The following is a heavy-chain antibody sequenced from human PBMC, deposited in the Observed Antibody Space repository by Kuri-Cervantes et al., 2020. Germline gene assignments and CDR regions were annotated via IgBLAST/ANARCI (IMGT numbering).Heavy chain of an antibody. CDR3: ARGRPNYCSSTSCYFWKPRSSSWPIFDY. V-gene: IGHV4-39*01. CDR1: GGSISSSSYY. CDR2: IYYSGST. D-gene: IGHD2-2*01. Sequence: ESLKISCTVSGGSISSSSYYWGWIRQPPGKGLEWIGSIYYSGSTYYNPSLKSRVTISVDTSKNQFSLKLSSVTAADTAVYYCARGRPNYCSSTSCYFWKPRSSSWPIFDYWGQGTLVTVSS. J-gene: IGHJ4*02.